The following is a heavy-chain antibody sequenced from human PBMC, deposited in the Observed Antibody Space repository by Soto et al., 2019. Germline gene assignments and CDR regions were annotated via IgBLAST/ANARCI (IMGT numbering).Heavy chain of an antibody. CDR1: GVTFSSYA. CDR3: ANGYCTNGVCYLRY. J-gene: IGHJ4*02. CDR2: IIPIFGTA. D-gene: IGHD2-8*01. Sequence: SVKVSCKASGVTFSSYAISWVRQAPGQGLEWMGGIIPIFGTANYAQKFQGRVTITADESTSTAYMELSSLRSEDTAVYYCANGYCTNGVCYLRYWGQGTLVTVSS. V-gene: IGHV1-69*13.